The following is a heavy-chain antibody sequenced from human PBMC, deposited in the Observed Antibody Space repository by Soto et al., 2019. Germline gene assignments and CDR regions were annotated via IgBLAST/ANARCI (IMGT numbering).Heavy chain of an antibody. CDR1: GFTFSDYY. J-gene: IGHJ4*01. CDR3: ARDSTHVYSSGWYARLGD. CDR2: ISSSGSTI. Sequence: PGGSLRLSCAASGFTFSDYYMSWIRQAPGKGLEWVSHISSSGSTIYYADSVKGRFTISRDNAKNSLYLQMNSLRAEDTAVYYCARDSTHVYSSGWYARLGDWGHGALVTVSS. V-gene: IGHV3-11*01. D-gene: IGHD6-19*01.